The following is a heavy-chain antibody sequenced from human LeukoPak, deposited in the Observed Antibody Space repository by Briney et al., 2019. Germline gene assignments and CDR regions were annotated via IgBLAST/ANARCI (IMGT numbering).Heavy chain of an antibody. CDR1: GFTFSNYN. CDR2: ISSSSSTI. J-gene: IGHJ4*02. D-gene: IGHD1-1*01. CDR3: ARDRYYSFDY. V-gene: IGHV3-48*02. Sequence: GGSLRLSCAASGFTFSNYNMHWIRQAPGKGLEWVSYISSSSSTIYYADSVKGRFTISRDNAKNSLYLQMNSLRDEDTAVYYCARDRYYSFDYWGQGTLVTVSS.